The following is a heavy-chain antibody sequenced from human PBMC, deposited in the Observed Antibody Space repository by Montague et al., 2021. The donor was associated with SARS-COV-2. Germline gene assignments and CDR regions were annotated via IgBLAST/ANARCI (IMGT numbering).Heavy chain of an antibody. CDR3: ARDSLNNWFDP. V-gene: IGHV4-59*01. CDR1: SGSISSYY. Sequence: SETLSLTCTVSSGSISSYYWSWVRQPPGKRLEWIGYIYYRGSTNYNPSLESRVTMSVDTAKNQFSLKLRSVTAADTAVYFCARDSLNNWFDPWGQGTLVIVSS. J-gene: IGHJ5*02. CDR2: IYYRGST.